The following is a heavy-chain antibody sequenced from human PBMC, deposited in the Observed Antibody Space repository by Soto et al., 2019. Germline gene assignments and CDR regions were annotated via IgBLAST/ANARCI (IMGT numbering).Heavy chain of an antibody. CDR3: AKDSTPYYDFWSGYYNGPDAFDI. CDR2: ISGSGGST. J-gene: IGHJ3*02. V-gene: IGHV3-23*01. D-gene: IGHD3-3*01. CDR1: GFTFSSYA. Sequence: GALRLSCAASGFTFSSYAMSWVRQAPGKGLEWVSAISGSGGSTYYADSVKGRFTISRDNSKNTLYLQMNSLRAEDTAVYYCAKDSTPYYDFWSGYYNGPDAFDIWGQGTMVTVSS.